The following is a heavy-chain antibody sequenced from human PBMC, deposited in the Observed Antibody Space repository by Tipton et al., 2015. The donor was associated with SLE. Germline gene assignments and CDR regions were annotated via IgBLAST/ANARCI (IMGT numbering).Heavy chain of an antibody. CDR1: GFTFSSYSM. Sequence: GSLRLSCAASGFTFSSYSMKWVRQAPGKGLEWIGEIYHSGNANYNSSLKSRVTISVDTSNNQFSLKLSSVTAADTAVYYCAGRGDLVVVTSYFDHWGQGTLVTVST. D-gene: IGHD2-21*02. CDR3: AGRGDLVVVTSYFDH. CDR2: IYHSGNA. V-gene: IGHV4-4*02. J-gene: IGHJ4*02.